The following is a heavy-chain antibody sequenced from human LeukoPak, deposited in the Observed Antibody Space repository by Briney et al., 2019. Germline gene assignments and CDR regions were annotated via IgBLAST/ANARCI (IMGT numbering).Heavy chain of an antibody. CDR1: GYTFTGYY. CDR2: IIPILGIA. V-gene: IGHV1-69*04. D-gene: IGHD2-21*02. Sequence: GASVKVSCKASGYTFTGYYMHWVRQAPGQGLEWMGRIIPILGIANYAQKFQGRVTITADKSTSTAYMELSSLRSEDTAVYYCARGGFRVVTAIEDYYYYYGMDVWGQGTTVTVSS. J-gene: IGHJ6*02. CDR3: ARGGFRVVTAIEDYYYYYGMDV.